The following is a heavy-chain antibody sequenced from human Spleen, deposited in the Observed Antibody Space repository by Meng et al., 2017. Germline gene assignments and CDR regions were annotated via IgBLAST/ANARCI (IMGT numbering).Heavy chain of an antibody. J-gene: IGHJ4*02. CDR3: ARDEDISAAGKLFGDY. Sequence: ASVKVSCKTSGYTFTDYYLHWVRQAPGQGLEWVGRFNPNSGGTNHAQKFRGRVTMTGDTSISTAYMELSGLRSDDTAMYYCARDEDISAAGKLFGDYWGQGTLVTVSS. CDR1: GYTFTDYY. V-gene: IGHV1-2*06. CDR2: FNPNSGGT. D-gene: IGHD6-13*01.